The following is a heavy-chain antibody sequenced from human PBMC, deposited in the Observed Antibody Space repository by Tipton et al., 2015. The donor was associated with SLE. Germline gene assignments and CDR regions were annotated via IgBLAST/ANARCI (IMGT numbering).Heavy chain of an antibody. J-gene: IGHJ6*03. Sequence: TLSLTCTVSGGSISSYYWSWIRQPPGKGLEWIGYIYYSGSTNYNPSLKSRVTISVDTSKNQLSLKLSSVTAADTAVYYCARDKKAPSYYYYYMDVWGKGTTVTVSS. V-gene: IGHV4-59*01. CDR3: ARDKKAPSYYYYYMDV. CDR1: GGSISSYY. CDR2: IYYSGST.